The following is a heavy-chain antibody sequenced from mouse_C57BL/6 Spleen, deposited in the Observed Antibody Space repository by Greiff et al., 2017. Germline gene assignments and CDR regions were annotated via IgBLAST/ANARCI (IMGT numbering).Heavy chain of an antibody. V-gene: IGHV1-82*01. D-gene: IGHD1-1*01. CDR2: IYPGDGDT. CDR1: GYAFSSSW. J-gene: IGHJ2*01. Sequence: QVQLKQSGPELVKPGASVKISCKASGYAFSSSWMNWVKQRPGKGLEWIGRIYPGDGDTNYNGKFKGKATLTADKSSSTAYMQLSSLTSEDSAVYFCARLDITTVDYWGQGTTLTVSS. CDR3: ARLDITTVDY.